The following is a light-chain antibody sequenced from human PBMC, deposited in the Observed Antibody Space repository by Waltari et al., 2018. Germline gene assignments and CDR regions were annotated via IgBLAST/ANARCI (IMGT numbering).Light chain of an antibody. J-gene: IGKJ5*01. Sequence: EVVLTQSPATLSVSPGERATLSCRASQNINNLLAWYQQKPGQAPRLLIYRVSTRATDIPVRFSGSGSGTDFTLTISSLQSEDFAVYYCQQYNNWPITFGQGTRLEIK. CDR2: RVS. V-gene: IGKV3-15*01. CDR3: QQYNNWPIT. CDR1: QNINNL.